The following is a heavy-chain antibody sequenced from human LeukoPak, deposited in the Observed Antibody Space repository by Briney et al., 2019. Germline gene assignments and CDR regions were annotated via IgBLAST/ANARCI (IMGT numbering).Heavy chain of an antibody. CDR3: ARDPGTRITMVRGVIVGKDSYYYMDV. V-gene: IGHV4-59*12. Sequence: PSETLSLTCTVSGGSISSYYWSWIRQPPGKGLEWIGYIYYSGSTNYKPSLKSRVTISVDTSKNQFSLKLSSVTAADTAVYYCARDPGTRITMVRGVIVGKDSYYYMDVWGKGTTVTISS. CDR2: IYYSGST. CDR1: GGSISSYY. J-gene: IGHJ6*03. D-gene: IGHD3-10*01.